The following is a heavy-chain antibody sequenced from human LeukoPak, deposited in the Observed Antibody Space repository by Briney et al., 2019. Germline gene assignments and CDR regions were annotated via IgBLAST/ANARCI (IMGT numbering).Heavy chain of an antibody. J-gene: IGHJ3*02. V-gene: IGHV4-59*08. Sequence: SETLSLTCTVSGGSISSYYWSWIRQPPGEGLEWIGYIYYSGRTNYNPSLKSRVTISVDTSKNQFSLKLSSVTAAETAVYYCARRVAGDGEDAFDIWGQGTMVTVSS. CDR1: GGSISSYY. CDR3: ARRVAGDGEDAFDI. CDR2: IYYSGRT. D-gene: IGHD2-15*01.